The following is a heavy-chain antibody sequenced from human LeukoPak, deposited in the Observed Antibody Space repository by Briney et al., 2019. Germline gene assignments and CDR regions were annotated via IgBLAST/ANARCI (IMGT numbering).Heavy chain of an antibody. CDR2: VNTDGSIT. Sequence: GGSLRLSCAASGFTFSSYWMHWVRQAPGKGLVWVSRVNTDGSITSHADSVKGRFTTSRDNAKNTLYLQMNSLIAEDTAVYYCARASVTRGFDYWGQGTLVTVSS. CDR1: GFTFSSYW. J-gene: IGHJ4*02. CDR3: ARASVTRGFDY. V-gene: IGHV3-74*01. D-gene: IGHD3-10*01.